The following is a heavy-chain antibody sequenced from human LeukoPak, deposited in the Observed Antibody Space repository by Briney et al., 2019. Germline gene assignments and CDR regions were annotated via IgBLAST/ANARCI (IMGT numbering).Heavy chain of an antibody. CDR2: ISGSGGST. CDR1: GFAFSSYA. Sequence: PGGSLRLSCAASGFAFSSYAMSWVRQAPGKGLEWVSAISGSGGSTYYADSVKGRFTISRDNSKNTLYLQMNSLRAEDTAVYYCAKDRHIVATIDVFDYWGQGTLVTVSS. CDR3: AKDRHIVATIDVFDY. V-gene: IGHV3-23*01. D-gene: IGHD5-12*01. J-gene: IGHJ4*02.